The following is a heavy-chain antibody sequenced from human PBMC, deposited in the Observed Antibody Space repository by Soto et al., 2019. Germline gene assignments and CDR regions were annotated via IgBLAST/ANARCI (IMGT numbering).Heavy chain of an antibody. CDR2: IYHSGST. J-gene: IGHJ4*02. CDR3: ARGPPFH. D-gene: IGHD3-16*01. Sequence: PSETLSLTCAVSGGSISSGCYSWSWIRQPPGKGLECIGYIYHSGSTYYSPSLKSRVTISVDRSKNRFSLKLSSVTAADTAVYYCARGPPFHWGQGTLVTVSS. V-gene: IGHV4-30-2*01. CDR1: GGSISSGCYS.